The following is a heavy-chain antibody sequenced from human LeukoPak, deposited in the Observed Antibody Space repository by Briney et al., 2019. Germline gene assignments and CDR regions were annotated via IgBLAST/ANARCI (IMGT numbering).Heavy chain of an antibody. J-gene: IGHJ4*02. CDR2: ISYDGSNK. Sequence: GGSLRLSCAASGFTFSNYAMHCVRQAPGKGLEWVAVISYDGSNKYYADSVTARFTIPRDNSKNTLYLQMTSLRAEDTAVYYCARVSTMLRGVIDYWGEGTLVTVSS. CDR3: ARVSTMLRGVIDY. CDR1: GFTFSNYA. D-gene: IGHD3-10*01. V-gene: IGHV3-30-3*01.